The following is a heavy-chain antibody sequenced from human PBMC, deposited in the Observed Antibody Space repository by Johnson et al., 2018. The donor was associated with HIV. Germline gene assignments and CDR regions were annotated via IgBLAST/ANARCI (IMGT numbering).Heavy chain of an antibody. D-gene: IGHD3-3*01. J-gene: IGHJ3*02. Sequence: QVQLMESGGGVVQPGRSLRLSCAASGFTFSSYAMHWVRQAPGKGLEWVAVISYDGSNKYYADSVKGRFTISRDNSKNTLYLQMNSLRAEDTAVYYCARAGPYDLWSGGHHDAFDIWGQGTMVTVSS. V-gene: IGHV3-30*04. CDR1: GFTFSSYA. CDR3: ARAGPYDLWSGGHHDAFDI. CDR2: ISYDGSNK.